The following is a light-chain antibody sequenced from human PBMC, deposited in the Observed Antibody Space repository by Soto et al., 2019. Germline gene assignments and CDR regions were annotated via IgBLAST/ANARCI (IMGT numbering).Light chain of an antibody. Sequence: EIVMTQSTATLSVSPGERATLSCRASQSVSSNLAWYQQKPGQAPRLLIYGASTRATGIPARFRGSGSGTEFTLTISSLQSEDFAVYYCQQYNNWPGTFGQGTKVEIK. CDR3: QQYNNWPGT. CDR2: GAS. J-gene: IGKJ1*01. V-gene: IGKV3-15*01. CDR1: QSVSSN.